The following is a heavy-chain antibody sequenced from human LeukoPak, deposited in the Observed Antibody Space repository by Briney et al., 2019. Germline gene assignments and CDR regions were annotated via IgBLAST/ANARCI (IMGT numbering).Heavy chain of an antibody. CDR2: INSDGSST. J-gene: IGHJ3*02. Sequence: GGSLRLSCAASGFTFDDYAMHWVRQAPGKGLVWVSRINSDGSSTSYADSVKGRFTISRDNAKNTLYLQMNSLRAEDTAVYYCARDFPYYGSGSYVPSDAFDIWGQGTMVTVSS. V-gene: IGHV3-74*01. D-gene: IGHD3-10*01. CDR3: ARDFPYYGSGSYVPSDAFDI. CDR1: GFTFDDYA.